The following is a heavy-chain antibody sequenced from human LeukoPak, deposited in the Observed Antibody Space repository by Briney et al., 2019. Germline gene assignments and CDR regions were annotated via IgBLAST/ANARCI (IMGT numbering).Heavy chain of an antibody. J-gene: IGHJ4*02. D-gene: IGHD4-17*01. CDR2: ISGSGGST. V-gene: IGHV3-23*01. Sequence: GGSLRLSCAASGFTFSSYAMNWVRQAPGKGLEWVSGISGSGGSTYYADSVKGRFTISRDNSKNTLYLQMNSLRAEDTAVYYCARQYGDYSIFDYWGQGTLVTVSS. CDR3: ARQYGDYSIFDY. CDR1: GFTFSSYA.